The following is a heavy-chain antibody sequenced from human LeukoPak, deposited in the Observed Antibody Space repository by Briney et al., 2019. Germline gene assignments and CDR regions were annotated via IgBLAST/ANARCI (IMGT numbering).Heavy chain of an antibody. D-gene: IGHD6-13*01. CDR1: GGPFSSYA. V-gene: IGHV1-18*01. CDR2: INPNSGGT. Sequence: ASVKVSCKASGGPFSSYAISWVRQAPGQGLEWMGWINPNSGGTNYAQKFQGRVTMTTDTSTSTAYMELRSLRSDDTAVYYCARGGIAAAGFWGQGTLVTVSS. J-gene: IGHJ4*02. CDR3: ARGGIAAAGF.